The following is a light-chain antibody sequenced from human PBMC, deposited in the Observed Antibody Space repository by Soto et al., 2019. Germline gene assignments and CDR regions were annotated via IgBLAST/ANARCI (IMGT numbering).Light chain of an antibody. CDR3: CSHAGSDNPVV. Sequence: QSALTQPPSASGSPGQSVTISCTGTSSDVGGYNYVSWYQQHPGKAPKVMIYDVNKRPSGVPDRFSGSKSGNTASLTVSGLQAEDEADYYCCSHAGSDNPVVFGTGTKLTVL. V-gene: IGLV2-8*01. CDR2: DVN. CDR1: SSDVGGYNY. J-gene: IGLJ1*01.